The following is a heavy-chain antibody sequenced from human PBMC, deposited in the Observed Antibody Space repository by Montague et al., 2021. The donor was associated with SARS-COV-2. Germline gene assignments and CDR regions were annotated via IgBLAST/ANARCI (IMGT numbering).Heavy chain of an antibody. D-gene: IGHD3-9*01. J-gene: IGHJ6*02. CDR1: GGSISSGGYY. Sequence: TLSLTCTVSGGSISSGGYYWSWIRQHPGKGLEWIGYIYYSGSTYSNPSLKSRVTISVDTSKNQFSLKLSSVTAADTAVYYCARGVDWLSHYYYYGMDVWGQGTTVTVSS. CDR2: IYYSGST. CDR3: ARGVDWLSHYYYYGMDV. V-gene: IGHV4-31*03.